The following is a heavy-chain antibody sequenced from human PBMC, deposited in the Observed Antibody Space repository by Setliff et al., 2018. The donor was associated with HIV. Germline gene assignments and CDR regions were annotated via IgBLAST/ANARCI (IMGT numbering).Heavy chain of an antibody. J-gene: IGHJ5*02. CDR2: TSHSGST. CDR3: VTTDYSGYDSVWFDP. D-gene: IGHD5-12*01. CDR1: GFSISSGYY. V-gene: IGHV4-38-2*02. Sequence: SETLSLTCTVSGFSISSGYYWGWIRQPPGKGLEWIASTSHSGSTGYNPSLRSRVTISLDTSKNQVSLNMRSVTATDTGVYYCVTTDYSGYDSVWFDPWGQGTLVTVTS.